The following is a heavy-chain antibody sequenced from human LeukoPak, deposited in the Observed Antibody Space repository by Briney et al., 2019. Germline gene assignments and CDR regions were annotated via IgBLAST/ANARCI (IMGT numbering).Heavy chain of an antibody. D-gene: IGHD3-10*01. J-gene: IGHJ4*02. CDR3: ARVYCGSESLYYFDY. Sequence: PSQTLSLTCTVSGGSTSSGDYYWSWIRQPPGKCLEWIVYIYYSGNTYYTPSLRSRVTISVDTSKNQFSLKLSSVTAADTAVYYCARVYCGSESLYYFDYWGQGTLVTVSS. CDR1: GGSTSSGDYY. CDR2: IYYSGNT. V-gene: IGHV4-30-4*01.